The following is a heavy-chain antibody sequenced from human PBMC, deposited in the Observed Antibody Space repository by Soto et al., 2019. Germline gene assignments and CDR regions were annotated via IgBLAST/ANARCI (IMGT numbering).Heavy chain of an antibody. CDR3: AKGGYSSSWYAFDI. V-gene: IGHV3-23*01. Sequence: GGSLRLSCAASGFTFSSYAMSWVRQAPGKGLEWVSAISGSGGSTYYADSVTGRFTISRDNSKNTLYLQMNSLRAEDTAVYFCAKGGYSSSWYAFDIWGQGTMVTISS. CDR2: ISGSGGST. J-gene: IGHJ3*02. CDR1: GFTFSSYA. D-gene: IGHD6-13*01.